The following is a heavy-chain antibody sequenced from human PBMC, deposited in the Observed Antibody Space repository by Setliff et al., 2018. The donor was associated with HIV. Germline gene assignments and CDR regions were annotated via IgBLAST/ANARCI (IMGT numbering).Heavy chain of an antibody. V-gene: IGHV4-39*02. J-gene: IGHJ4*03. CDR3: ARARRAGTGGDCFDY. CDR2: LYYGGST. CDR1: GDSISTSNSY. D-gene: IGHD2-21*02. Sequence: SETLSLTCTVSGDSISTSNSYWGWVRQPPGKGLEWIGSLYYGGSTYYNPSLKSRVTISVDTSKNHFSLKLSSVTAADTAVYYCARARRAGTGGDCFDYWGKGTTVTVSS.